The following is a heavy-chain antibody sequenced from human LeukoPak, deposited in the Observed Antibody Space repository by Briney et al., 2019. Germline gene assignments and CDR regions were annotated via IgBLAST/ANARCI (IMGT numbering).Heavy chain of an antibody. V-gene: IGHV1-69*06. CDR3: ARRGDGYQNYYYYMDV. J-gene: IGHJ6*03. CDR1: GGTFSSYA. Sequence: SVKVSCKASGGTFSSYAISWVRQAPGQGLEWMGGIIPIFGTANYAQKFQGRVTITADKSTSTAYMELSSLKSEDTAVYYCARRGDGYQNYYYYMDVWGKGTTVTISS. CDR2: IIPIFGTA. D-gene: IGHD5-24*01.